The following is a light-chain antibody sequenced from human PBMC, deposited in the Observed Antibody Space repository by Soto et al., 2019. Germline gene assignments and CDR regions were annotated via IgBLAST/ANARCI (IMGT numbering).Light chain of an antibody. V-gene: IGLV2-14*01. Sequence: QSVLTQPASVSGSPGQSITISCTGTSRDVDGYNYVSWYQQHPGKAPKLMIYDVSNRPSGVSNRFSGSKSGNTASLTISGLQAEDEADYYCSSYTSSSTLDVVFGGGTKLTVL. CDR2: DVS. CDR1: SRDVDGYNY. J-gene: IGLJ2*01. CDR3: SSYTSSSTLDVV.